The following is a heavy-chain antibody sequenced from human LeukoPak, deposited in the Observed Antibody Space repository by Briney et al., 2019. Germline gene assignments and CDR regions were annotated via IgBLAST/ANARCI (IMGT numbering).Heavy chain of an antibody. J-gene: IGHJ5*02. Sequence: SETLSLTCTVSGGSISSYYWSWIRQPAGKGLEWIGRIYTSGSTNYNPSLKSRVTISVDTSKNQFSLKLSSVTAADTAVYYCARTRYSSSWYPPPFDPWGQGTLVTVSS. CDR1: GGSISSYY. D-gene: IGHD6-13*01. CDR2: IYTSGST. CDR3: ARTRYSSSWYPPPFDP. V-gene: IGHV4-4*07.